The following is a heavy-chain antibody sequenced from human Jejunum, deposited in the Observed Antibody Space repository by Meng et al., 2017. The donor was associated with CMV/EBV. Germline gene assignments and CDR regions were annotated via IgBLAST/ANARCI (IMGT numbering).Heavy chain of an antibody. CDR3: EEFEVG. CDR1: GFTFRGHW. Sequence: SCGASGFTFRGHWMHWVRQRPGKGVEWVSGINFGGSNTFYADSVKGRFTISRDNANNMLYLQMNSLSAEDTAVYYCEEFEVGWGQGTLVTVSS. V-gene: IGHV3-74*01. CDR2: INFGGSNT. D-gene: IGHD1-26*01. J-gene: IGHJ4*02.